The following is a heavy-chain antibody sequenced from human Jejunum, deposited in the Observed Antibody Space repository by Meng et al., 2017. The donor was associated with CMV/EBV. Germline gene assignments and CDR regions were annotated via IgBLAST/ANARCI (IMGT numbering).Heavy chain of an antibody. J-gene: IGHJ5*02. D-gene: IGHD4/OR15-4a*01. V-gene: IGHV3-21*06. CDR2: ISGASTYI. CDR1: GFTFSSYH. Sequence: GFTFSSYHMIWGRQAPGRGLEWVSSISGASTYIYLADSVEGRFTISRDNAKNSVYLEMNSLRVEDTAVYYCTRAYDYGDPNWFDPWGQGTLVTVSS. CDR3: TRAYDYGDPNWFDP.